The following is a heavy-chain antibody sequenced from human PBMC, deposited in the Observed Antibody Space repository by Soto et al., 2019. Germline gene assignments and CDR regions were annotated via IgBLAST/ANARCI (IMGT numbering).Heavy chain of an antibody. CDR3: ARGHGRFAH. Sequence: QVQLQQWGAGLLKPSETLSLTCGVYNGSFTGHYSAWIRQAPGKGLERIGEINHSGFANYNPSLKRRVAISLDTSKTQFSLSLTSVTVADRAIYYCARGHGRFAHWGQGTLVTVSS. CDR1: NGSFTGHY. V-gene: IGHV4-34*01. J-gene: IGHJ4*02. CDR2: INHSGFA.